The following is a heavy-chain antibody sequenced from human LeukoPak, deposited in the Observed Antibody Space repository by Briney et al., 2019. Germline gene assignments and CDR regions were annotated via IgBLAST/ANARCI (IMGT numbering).Heavy chain of an antibody. D-gene: IGHD1-26*01. J-gene: IGHJ4*02. CDR1: GFTFSSYS. Sequence: PGGSMRLSCAASGFTFSSYSMNWVRQAPGKGLEWVSFISSSSSTIYYADSVKGRFTISRDNAKNSLYLQMNSLRAEDTAVYYCARDRGGSYSAIDYWGQGTLDTVSS. CDR2: ISSSSSTI. V-gene: IGHV3-48*04. CDR3: ARDRGGSYSAIDY.